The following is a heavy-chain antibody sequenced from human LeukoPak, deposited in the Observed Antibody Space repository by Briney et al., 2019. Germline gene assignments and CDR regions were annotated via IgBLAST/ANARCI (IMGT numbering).Heavy chain of an antibody. CDR2: IGAAGT. CDR1: GFTFRNFA. D-gene: IGHD3-16*01. Sequence: SGGSLRLGCAASGFTFRNFAMSWVRQAPGKGLEWLSSIGAAGTYYADSVKGRFTISRDDSKNTVYLQLNSLGVDDTALYYCAKNWGPLHMGGQGTMVTVSS. CDR3: AKNWGPLHM. V-gene: IGHV3-23*01. J-gene: IGHJ3*01.